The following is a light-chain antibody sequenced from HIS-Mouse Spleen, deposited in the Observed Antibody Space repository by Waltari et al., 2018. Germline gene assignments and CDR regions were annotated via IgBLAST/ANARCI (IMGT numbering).Light chain of an antibody. CDR3: AAWDDSLSGPV. V-gene: IGLV1-47*01. Sequence: QSVLTQPPSASGTPGQTVPISCSGLSPTLGRNYVYWYQQLPGTAPKLLIYRNNQRPSGVPDRFSGSKSGTSASLAISGLRSEDEADYYCAAWDDSLSGPVFGGGTKLTVL. CDR1: SPTLGRNY. CDR2: RNN. J-gene: IGLJ3*02.